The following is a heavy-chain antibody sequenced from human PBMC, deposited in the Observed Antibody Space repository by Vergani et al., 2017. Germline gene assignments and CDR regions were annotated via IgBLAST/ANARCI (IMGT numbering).Heavy chain of an antibody. Sequence: EVQLVESGGGLIQPGGSLRLSCAASGFTVSSNYMSWVRQAPGKGLEWVSVIFSGGSTYYADSVKGRFTISRDNTKNTLYLEMNSLRAEDTAVYYCARDPPYSSWGQGTLVTVSS. J-gene: IGHJ4*02. V-gene: IGHV3-53*01. CDR3: ARDPPYSS. CDR1: GFTVSSNY. D-gene: IGHD6-19*01. CDR2: IFSGGST.